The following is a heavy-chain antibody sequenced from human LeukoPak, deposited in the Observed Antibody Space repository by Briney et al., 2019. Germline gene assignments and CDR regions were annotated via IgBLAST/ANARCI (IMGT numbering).Heavy chain of an antibody. CDR2: ISYDGSNK. J-gene: IGHJ4*02. CDR1: GFTFSSYA. V-gene: IGHV3-30-3*01. Sequence: PGGSLRLSCAASGFTFSSYAMRWVRQAPGKGLEWVAVISYDGSNKYYADSVKGRFTISRDNAKNTLYLQMNSLRAEDTAVYYCTREVTGSSYFDYWGQGTLVTVSS. D-gene: IGHD1-26*01. CDR3: TREVTGSSYFDY.